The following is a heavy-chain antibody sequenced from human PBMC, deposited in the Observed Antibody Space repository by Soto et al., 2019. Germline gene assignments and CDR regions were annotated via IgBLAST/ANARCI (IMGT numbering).Heavy chain of an antibody. V-gene: IGHV4-59*01. D-gene: IGHD2-2*01. CDR3: ARGYCSSTSCPNTYYYYGMDV. Sequence: SETLSLTCTVSGGSISSYYWSWIRQPPGKGLEWIGYIYYSGSTNYNPSLKSRVTISVDTSKNQFSLKLSSVTAADTAVYYCARGYCSSTSCPNTYYYYGMDVWGQGTTVTVSS. J-gene: IGHJ6*02. CDR2: IYYSGST. CDR1: GGSISSYY.